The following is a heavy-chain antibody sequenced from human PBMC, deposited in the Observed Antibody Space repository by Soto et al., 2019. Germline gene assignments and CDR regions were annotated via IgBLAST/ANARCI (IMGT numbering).Heavy chain of an antibody. CDR3: MVRGVIITPYYGMDV. CDR2: IYPGDSDT. CDR1: GYSFTSYW. J-gene: IGHJ6*02. D-gene: IGHD3-10*01. V-gene: IGHV5-51*01. Sequence: PGESLKISCKGSGYSFTSYWIGWVRQMPGKGLEWMGIIYPGDSDTRYSPSFQGQVTISADKSISTAYLQWSSLKASDTAMYYCMVRGVIITPYYGMDVWGQGTTVTVSS.